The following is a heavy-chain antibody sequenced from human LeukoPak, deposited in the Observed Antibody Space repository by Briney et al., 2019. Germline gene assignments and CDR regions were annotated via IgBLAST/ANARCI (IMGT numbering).Heavy chain of an antibody. J-gene: IGHJ5*02. V-gene: IGHV4-39*01. CDR1: GGSISISSYY. CDR3: ARQPHAFDNWFDP. D-gene: IGHD3-3*02. Sequence: SETLSLTCTVSGGSISISSYYWGWIRQPPGKGLEWIGSIYYSGSTYYNPSLKSRVTISVDTSKNQFSLKLSSVTAADTAVYYCARQPHAFDNWFDPWGQGTLVTVSS. CDR2: IYYSGST.